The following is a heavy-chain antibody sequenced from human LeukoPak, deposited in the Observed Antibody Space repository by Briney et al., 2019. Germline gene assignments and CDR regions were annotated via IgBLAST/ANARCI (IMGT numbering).Heavy chain of an antibody. D-gene: IGHD3-10*01. J-gene: IGHJ4*02. V-gene: IGHV3-23*01. CDR2: ITGSGGAT. CDR1: GFRFDTYA. CDR3: AKGVALSMVHWGYFDS. Sequence: GGSLRLSCAASGFRFDTYAMSWVRQAPGKGLEWVSTITGSGGATYYVDSAKGRSTISRDNSKNTLYLQMNSLRAEDTAVYYCAKGVALSMVHWGYFDSWGQGTLVTVSS.